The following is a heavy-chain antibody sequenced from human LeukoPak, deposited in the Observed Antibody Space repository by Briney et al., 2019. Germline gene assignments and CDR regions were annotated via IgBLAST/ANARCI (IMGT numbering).Heavy chain of an antibody. V-gene: IGHV3-20*04. CDR2: INWNGGST. J-gene: IGHJ4*02. Sequence: GGSLRLSCAASGFTLSSYRMHWVRQAPGKGLEWVSGINWNGGSTGYADSVKGRFTISRDNAKNSLYLQMNSLRAEDTALYYCARDRSPNYTAMDNRGQGTLVTVSS. CDR3: ARDRSPNYTAMDN. D-gene: IGHD5-18*01. CDR1: GFTLSSYR.